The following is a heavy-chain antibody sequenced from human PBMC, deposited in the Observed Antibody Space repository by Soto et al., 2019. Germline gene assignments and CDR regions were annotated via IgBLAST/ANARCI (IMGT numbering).Heavy chain of an antibody. CDR3: TRTPDY. V-gene: IGHV3-21*01. J-gene: IGHJ4*02. Sequence: GGSLRLSCVASGFTFSTYTMTWVRQAPGKGLXXVXSXXXIXXXXYYVDSVRGRFTISRDNSNNSLFLQLNSLGPEDTGFYYCTRTPDYWGPGTLVTVSS. CDR1: GFTFSTYT. CDR2: XXXIXXXX.